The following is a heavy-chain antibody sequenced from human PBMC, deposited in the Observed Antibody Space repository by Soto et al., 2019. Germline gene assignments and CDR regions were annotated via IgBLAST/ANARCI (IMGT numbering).Heavy chain of an antibody. J-gene: IGHJ4*02. D-gene: IGHD4-17*01. CDR3: ARDLGYGEMDY. CDR2: INPNSGDT. Sequence: ASVKVSCKASGYTFTGYYMHWVRQAPGQGLEWMGWINPNSGDTNYAQKFQGWVTMTRDTSISTAYMELSRLRSDDTAVYYCARDLGYGEMDYWGQGTLVTVSS. V-gene: IGHV1-2*04. CDR1: GYTFTGYY.